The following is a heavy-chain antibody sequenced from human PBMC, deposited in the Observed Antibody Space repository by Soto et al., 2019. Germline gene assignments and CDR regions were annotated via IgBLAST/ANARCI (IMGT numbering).Heavy chain of an antibody. D-gene: IGHD6-13*01. V-gene: IGHV3-30*18. J-gene: IGHJ6*02. CDR2: ISYDGSNK. CDR3: ANIWGAAAPGYYYYYGMDV. CDR1: GFTFSSYG. Sequence: QVQLVESGGGVVQPGRSLRLSCAASGFTFSSYGMHWVRQAPGKGLEWVAVISYDGSNKYYADSVKGRFTISRDNSKNTLYLQMNSLRAEDTAVYYCANIWGAAAPGYYYYYGMDVWGQGTTVTVSS.